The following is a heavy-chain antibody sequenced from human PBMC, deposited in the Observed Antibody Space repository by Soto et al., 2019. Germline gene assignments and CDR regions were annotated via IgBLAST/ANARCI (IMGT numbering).Heavy chain of an antibody. CDR3: ARELDGIDV. Sequence: QVQLVQSGGGLVKPGGSLRLSCAASGLTFSDYYMRWIRQAPGKGLEWVSYITHRGDYTKYADPVQGRFTISRDNAKKSLYLQMNSLRADDTAVYYCARELDGIDVWGQSTTVIVSS. V-gene: IGHV3-11*05. CDR1: GLTFSDYY. CDR2: ITHRGDYT. J-gene: IGHJ6*02.